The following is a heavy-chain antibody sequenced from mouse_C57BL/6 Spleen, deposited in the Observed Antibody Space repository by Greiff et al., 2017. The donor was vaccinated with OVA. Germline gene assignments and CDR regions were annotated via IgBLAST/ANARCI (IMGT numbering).Heavy chain of an antibody. Sequence: EVKLVESGGGLVQPGGSLKLSCAASGFTFSDYYMYWVRQTPEKRLEWVAYISNGGGSTYYPDTVKGRFTISRDNAKNTLYLQMSRLKSEDTAMYYCARHGDWDAAMDYWGQGTSVTVSS. CDR1: GFTFSDYY. CDR2: ISNGGGST. J-gene: IGHJ4*01. V-gene: IGHV5-12*01. D-gene: IGHD4-1*01. CDR3: ARHGDWDAAMDY.